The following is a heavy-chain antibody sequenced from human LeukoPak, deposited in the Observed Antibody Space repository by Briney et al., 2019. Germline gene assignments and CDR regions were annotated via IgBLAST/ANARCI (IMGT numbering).Heavy chain of an antibody. J-gene: IGHJ4*02. CDR1: GDSITTSNDF. CDR3: ARPFREAAVAPTSYLY. V-gene: IGHV4-39*07. Sequence: PSETLSLTCSVSGDSITTSNDFWGWIRQPPGKGPEWIADISHSGSTNYNPSLKSRVTISVDTSKNQFSLKLSSVTAADTAVYYCARPFREAAVAPTSYLYWGQGTLVTVSS. CDR2: ISHSGST. D-gene: IGHD6-13*01.